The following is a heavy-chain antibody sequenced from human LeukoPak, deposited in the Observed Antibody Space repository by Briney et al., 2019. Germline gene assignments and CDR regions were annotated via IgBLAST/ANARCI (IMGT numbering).Heavy chain of an antibody. V-gene: IGHV4-39*07. CDR2: IYYKGST. J-gene: IGHJ4*02. D-gene: IGHD3-10*01. CDR1: GGSMSSSSYY. Sequence: PSETLSLTCTVSGGSMSSSSYYWGWIRQTPGKGLEWIGSIYYKGSTYYSPSLKSRVTISVDTSKNQFSLKLSSVTAADTAVYYCAESRSGSAPSFDYWGQGTLVTVSS. CDR3: AESRSGSAPSFDY.